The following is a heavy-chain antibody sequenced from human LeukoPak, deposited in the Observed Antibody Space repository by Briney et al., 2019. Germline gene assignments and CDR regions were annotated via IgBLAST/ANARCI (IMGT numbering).Heavy chain of an antibody. CDR1: GGSFSGYY. V-gene: IGHV4-34*01. Sequence: PSETLSLTCAVYGGSFSGYYWSWIRQPPGKGLEWIGEINHSGSTYYNPSLKSRVTISVDTSKNQFSLKLSSVTAADTAVYYCARDSAYSSGWLYYFDYWGQGTLVTVSS. CDR2: INHSGST. CDR3: ARDSAYSSGWLYYFDY. D-gene: IGHD6-19*01. J-gene: IGHJ4*02.